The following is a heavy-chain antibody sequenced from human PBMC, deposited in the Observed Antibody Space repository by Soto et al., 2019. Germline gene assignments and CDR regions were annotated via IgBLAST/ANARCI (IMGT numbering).Heavy chain of an antibody. V-gene: IGHV3-23*01. CDR3: AKSLSASPNYFFDS. CDR1: GFPFSSYA. J-gene: IGHJ4*02. CDR2: ISGSGGIT. Sequence: GGSLRLSCAASGFPFSSYAMSWVRQAPGKGLEWVSGISGSGGITYYADSVKGRFTISRDNSKNTLYLQMNSLRADDTAVYFCAKSLSASPNYFFDSWGQGTLATVSS. D-gene: IGHD1-1*01.